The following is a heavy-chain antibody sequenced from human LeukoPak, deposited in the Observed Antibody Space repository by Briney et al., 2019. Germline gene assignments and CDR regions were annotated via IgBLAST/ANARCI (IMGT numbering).Heavy chain of an antibody. D-gene: IGHD5-24*01. J-gene: IGHJ4*02. CDR2: INHSGST. V-gene: IGHV4-34*01. CDR3: AREGRWLQFYYFDY. CDR1: GRSFSGYY. Sequence: SETLSLTCAVYGRSFSGYYWSWIRQPPGKGQEWIGEINHSGSTNYNPSLKSRVTISVDTSKNQFSLKLSSVTAADTAVYYCAREGRWLQFYYFDYWGQGTLVTVSS.